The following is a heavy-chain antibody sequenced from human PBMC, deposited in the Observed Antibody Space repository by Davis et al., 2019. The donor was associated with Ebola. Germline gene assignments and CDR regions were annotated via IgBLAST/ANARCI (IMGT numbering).Heavy chain of an antibody. CDR1: GGTFSSYA. D-gene: IGHD4-17*01. CDR2: INPNSGGT. J-gene: IGHJ4*02. Sequence: AASVKVSCKASGGTFSSYAISWVRQAPGQGLEWMGWINPNSGGTSYAQKFQGRVTMTRDTSTSTVYMELSSLRSEDTAVYYCASGVTVTGGYWGQGTLVTVSS. V-gene: IGHV1-8*02. CDR3: ASGVTVTGGY.